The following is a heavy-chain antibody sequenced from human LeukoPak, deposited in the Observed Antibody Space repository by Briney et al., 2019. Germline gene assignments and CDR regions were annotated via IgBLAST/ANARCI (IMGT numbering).Heavy chain of an antibody. CDR2: IRYDGSNK. V-gene: IGHV3-30*02. D-gene: IGHD3-22*01. CDR1: GFTFSSYG. J-gene: IGHJ4*02. Sequence: QPGGSLRLSCAASGFTFSSYGMHWVRQAPGKGLEWVAFIRYDGSNKYYADSVKGRFTISRDNSKNTLYLQMNSLRAEDTAVYYCALGGLYYDSSGPGYWGQGTLVTVSS. CDR3: ALGGLYYDSSGPGY.